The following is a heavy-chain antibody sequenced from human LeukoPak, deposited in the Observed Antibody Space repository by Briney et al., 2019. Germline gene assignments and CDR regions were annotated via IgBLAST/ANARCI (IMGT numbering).Heavy chain of an antibody. Sequence: SETLSLTCTVSGGSISSSTYYCGWIRQPPGKGLEWIGSIYYSGSTYYNPSLKSRVTISVDTSKNQFSLKLRSVTAADTAVYYCARGYCSSTSCYQLDYWGQGTLVTVSS. D-gene: IGHD2-2*01. CDR1: GGSISSSTYY. CDR3: ARGYCSSTSCYQLDY. V-gene: IGHV4-39*07. CDR2: IYYSGST. J-gene: IGHJ4*02.